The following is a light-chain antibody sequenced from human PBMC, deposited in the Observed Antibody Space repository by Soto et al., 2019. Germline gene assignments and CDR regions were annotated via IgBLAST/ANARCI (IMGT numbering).Light chain of an antibody. CDR1: SSDIGVHH. V-gene: IGLV1-51*02. CDR3: GTWDTNLRRV. CDR2: ENN. Sequence: QSVLTQPPSVSAAPGQKVTISCSGSSSDIGVHHVSWYQQFPGTAPKLLIYENNKRTSGIPDRFSGSKFGTSATLGITGLQPGGEADYYCGTWDTNLRRVFGTGTKLNVL. J-gene: IGLJ1*01.